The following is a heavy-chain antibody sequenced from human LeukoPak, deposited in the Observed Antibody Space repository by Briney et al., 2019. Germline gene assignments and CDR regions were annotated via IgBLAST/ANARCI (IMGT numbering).Heavy chain of an antibody. CDR1: GYTFTAHY. Sequence: ASVKVSCKASGYTFTAHYIHWVRQAPGQGLEWMGWLNPNSGGTNYAQNFQGRVTMTRDTSINTAYMDLSRLSSDDTAVYYCARGPYYYDTSGNFDDWGQGTLVTVSS. J-gene: IGHJ4*02. V-gene: IGHV1-2*02. CDR2: LNPNSGGT. D-gene: IGHD3-22*01. CDR3: ARGPYYYDTSGNFDD.